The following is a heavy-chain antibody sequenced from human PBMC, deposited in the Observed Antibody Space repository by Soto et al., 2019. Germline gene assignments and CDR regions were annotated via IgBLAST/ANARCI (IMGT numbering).Heavy chain of an antibody. CDR3: ARRSGWYDADAFDM. D-gene: IGHD6-19*01. CDR1: GFTFGDYE. Sequence: QVQLVESGGGLVQPGGSLRLSCAASGFTFGDYEMSWILQAAGKGPEWVSILSRSGKTIYYADSVKGRFSISRDNAENSLYLQMESLRVEATAPYFCARRSGWYDADAFDMWGQGTMVTVSA. J-gene: IGHJ3*02. V-gene: IGHV3-11*01. CDR2: LSRSGKTI.